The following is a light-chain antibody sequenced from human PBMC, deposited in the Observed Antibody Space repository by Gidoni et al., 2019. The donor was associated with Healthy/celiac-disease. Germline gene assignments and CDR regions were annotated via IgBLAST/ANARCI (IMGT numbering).Light chain of an antibody. CDR1: QRVSSY. V-gene: IGKV3-11*01. CDR2: DAS. CDR3: QQRSNWPPMYT. J-gene: IGKJ2*01. Sequence: EIVLTQSPATLSLSPGERATLSCMASQRVSSYLAWYQQKPGQAPRLLIYDASNRATGIPARFSGSGSGTDFTLTISSLEPEDFAVYYCQQRSNWPPMYTFGQGTKLEIK.